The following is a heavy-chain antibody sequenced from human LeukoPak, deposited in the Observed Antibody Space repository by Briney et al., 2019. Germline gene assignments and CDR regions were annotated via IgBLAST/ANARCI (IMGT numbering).Heavy chain of an antibody. Sequence: SETLSLTCAVYGGSFSGYYWSWIRQPPGKGLEWIGEINHSGNTNYNPSLKSRVTISVDTSKNQFSLKLSSVTAADTAVYYCARVGCGGDCYSWSWFDPWGQGTLVTVSS. CDR1: GGSFSGYY. J-gene: IGHJ5*02. V-gene: IGHV4-34*01. CDR3: ARVGCGGDCYSWSWFDP. CDR2: INHSGNT. D-gene: IGHD2-21*02.